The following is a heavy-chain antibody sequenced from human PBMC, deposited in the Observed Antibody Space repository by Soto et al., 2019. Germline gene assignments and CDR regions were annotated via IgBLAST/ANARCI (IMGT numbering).Heavy chain of an antibody. CDR1: GFIFSSYG. Sequence: QVPLVESGGGVVQPGRSLRLSCAASGFIFSSYGMHWVRQAPGKGLEWVAVISYEGSHTYYADSVKGRFTITRDNSKNTLYLQMNSRRPEDTAVYYCAKEVHCGGGSCSWSEGFDYWGQGTLLTVSS. CDR3: AKEVHCGGGSCSWSEGFDY. J-gene: IGHJ4*02. D-gene: IGHD2-15*01. CDR2: ISYEGSHT. V-gene: IGHV3-30*18.